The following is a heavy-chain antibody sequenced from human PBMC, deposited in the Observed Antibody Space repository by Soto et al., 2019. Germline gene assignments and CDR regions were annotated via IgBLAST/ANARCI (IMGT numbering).Heavy chain of an antibody. D-gene: IGHD3-16*01. J-gene: IGHJ5*02. CDR2: IFPSDSDT. CDR1: GYRFTSYW. V-gene: IGHV5-51*01. CDR3: ARKDKSASFNWFDX. Sequence: PGESLKISWRTSGYRFTSYWIAWVRQMPGKGLGLMGIIFPSDSDTRYSPSFQGQVTISAYRSTSTVFLQWASLKASGTAVYFCARKDKSASFNWFDXWGQGTMVTVSX.